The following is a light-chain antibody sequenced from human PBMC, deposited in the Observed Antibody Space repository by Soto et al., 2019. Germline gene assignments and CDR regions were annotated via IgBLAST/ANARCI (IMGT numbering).Light chain of an antibody. CDR3: QKYNTAPQT. Sequence: DIQMTLSPSSLSASVGDRVTITCRASQGIIDYVAWFQQKPGKAPKLLIYGASTLQSGVPSRFSGSGAGTDFTLTISSLQPEDAATYYCQKYNTAPQTFGPGTKVEIK. V-gene: IGKV1-27*01. CDR2: GAS. J-gene: IGKJ1*01. CDR1: QGIIDY.